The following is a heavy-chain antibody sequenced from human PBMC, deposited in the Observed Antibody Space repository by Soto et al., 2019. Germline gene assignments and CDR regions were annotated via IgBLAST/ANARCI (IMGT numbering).Heavy chain of an antibody. J-gene: IGHJ5*02. V-gene: IGHV1-3*01. CDR2: INACNSNT. D-gene: IGHD3-3*01. CDR1: GYTFTIYA. Sequence: ASVKVSCKASGYTFTIYAIHWVRQTPGQRLDGIGWINACNSNTKYSERFQGRVTITRDTSASTGYMELSSLRSEDTAVYYCARGFPLWFDLWGQGTLVTVSS. CDR3: ARGFPLWFDL.